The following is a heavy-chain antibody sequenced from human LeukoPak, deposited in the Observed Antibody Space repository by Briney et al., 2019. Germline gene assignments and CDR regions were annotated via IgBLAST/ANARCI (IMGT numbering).Heavy chain of an antibody. Sequence: PGGSLRLSCAASGFTFSSYSMNWVRQAPGKGLEWVSYISSSSSTIYYADSVKGRFTISRDNAKNSLYLQMNSLRAEDTAVYYCARDRGQLSFAYWGQGTLVTVSS. CDR3: ARDRGQLSFAY. V-gene: IGHV3-48*04. CDR2: ISSSSSTI. CDR1: GFTFSSYS. J-gene: IGHJ4*02. D-gene: IGHD5-18*01.